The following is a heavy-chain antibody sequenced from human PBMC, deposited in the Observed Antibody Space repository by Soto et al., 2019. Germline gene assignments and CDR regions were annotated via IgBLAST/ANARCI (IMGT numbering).Heavy chain of an antibody. CDR1: CASMSSHY. CDR2: ISYSGST. D-gene: IGHD2-2*01. Sequence: PSETLSLTCTVSCASMSSHYWTWLRQSPGKGLEWIGYISYSGSTYYNPSLKSRVSISADTSKNQFSLRMNSMIAADTAVYYCARADPAASVGYWGQGTLVTVSS. CDR3: ARADPAASVGY. V-gene: IGHV4-59*11. J-gene: IGHJ4*02.